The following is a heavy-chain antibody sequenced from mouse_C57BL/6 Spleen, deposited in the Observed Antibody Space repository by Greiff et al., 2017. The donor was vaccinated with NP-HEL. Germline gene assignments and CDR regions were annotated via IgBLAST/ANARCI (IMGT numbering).Heavy chain of an antibody. D-gene: IGHD1-1*01. CDR2: IFPGSGST. V-gene: IGHV1-75*01. CDR1: GYTFTDYY. CDR3: AITTVVATRDAMDY. Sequence: VQLQESGPELVKPGASVKISCKASGYTFTDYYINWVKQRPGQGLEWIGWIFPGSGSTYYNEKFKGKATLTVDKSSSTAYMLLSSLTSEDSAVYFCAITTVVATRDAMDYWGQGTSVTVSS. J-gene: IGHJ4*01.